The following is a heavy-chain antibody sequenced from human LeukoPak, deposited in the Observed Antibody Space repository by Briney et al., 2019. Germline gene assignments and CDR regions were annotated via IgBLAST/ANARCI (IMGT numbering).Heavy chain of an antibody. CDR3: ARVLDDSSGYYSYYYYYYMDV. CDR1: GGSISTYY. J-gene: IGHJ6*03. Sequence: SETLSLTCTVSGGSISTYYWNWIRQPPGKGLEWIGYVYYSGRTNYNPSLKSRVTISIDTSKSQFSLKLSSVTAADTAVYYCARVLDDSSGYYSYYYYYYMDVWGKGTTVTVSS. D-gene: IGHD3-22*01. CDR2: VYYSGRT. V-gene: IGHV4-59*01.